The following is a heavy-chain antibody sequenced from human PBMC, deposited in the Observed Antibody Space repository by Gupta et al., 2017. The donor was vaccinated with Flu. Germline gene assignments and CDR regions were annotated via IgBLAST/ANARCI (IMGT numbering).Heavy chain of an antibody. J-gene: IGHJ6*02. CDR3: ARDRGLPPPVIAVAGGGMDV. D-gene: IGHD6-19*01. CDR1: GFTFSSYW. CDR2: IKQDGSEK. V-gene: IGHV3-7*04. Sequence: EVQLVESGGGLVQPGGSLRLSCAASGFTFSSYWMSWVRQAPGKGLEWVANIKQDGSEKYYVDSVKGRFTISRDNAKNSLYLQMNSLRAEDTAVYYCARDRGLPPPVIAVAGGGMDVWGQGTTVTVSS.